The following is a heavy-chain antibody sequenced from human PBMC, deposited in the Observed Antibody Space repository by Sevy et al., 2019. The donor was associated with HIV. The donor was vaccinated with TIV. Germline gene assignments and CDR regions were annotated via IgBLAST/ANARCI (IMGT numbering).Heavy chain of an antibody. Sequence: SETLSLTCTVSGYSISSGYYCGWIRQPPGRGLELSGSIYHSRITYYNPSLKRLVTISVDTSKNQYSLMLSSVTAADTAVYYCAQYYYGSGAYNWFDPWGQGTLVTVSS. CDR2: IYHSRIT. D-gene: IGHD3-10*01. J-gene: IGHJ5*02. CDR1: GYSISSGYY. V-gene: IGHV4-38-2*02. CDR3: AQYYYGSGAYNWFDP.